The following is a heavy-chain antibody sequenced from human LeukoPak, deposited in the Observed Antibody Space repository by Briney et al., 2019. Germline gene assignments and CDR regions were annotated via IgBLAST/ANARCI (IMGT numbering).Heavy chain of an antibody. CDR2: INSDGSST. Sequence: GGSLRLSCAASGFTFSNYWMHWVRQAPGKGLVYVSRINSDGSSTTYADSVKGRFTISRDNAKNTLYLQMNSLRAEDTAVYYCARDPSYSENLDYWGQGTLVTVSS. V-gene: IGHV3-74*01. CDR3: ARDPSYSENLDY. J-gene: IGHJ4*02. CDR1: GFTFSNYW. D-gene: IGHD1-26*01.